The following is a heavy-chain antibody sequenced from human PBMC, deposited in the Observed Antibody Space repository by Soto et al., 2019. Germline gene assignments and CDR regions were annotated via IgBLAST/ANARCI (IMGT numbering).Heavy chain of an antibody. CDR1: GGSISSSNW. CDR2: IYHRGST. V-gene: IGHV4-4*02. Sequence: SETLSLTCAVSGGSISSSNWWSWVRQPPGKGLEWIGEIYHRGSTNYNPSLKSRVTISVDKSKNQFSLKLSSVTAADTAVYYCARFSSSPYYYYGMDVWGQGTTVTVS. CDR3: ARFSSSPYYYYGMDV. D-gene: IGHD2-2*01. J-gene: IGHJ6*02.